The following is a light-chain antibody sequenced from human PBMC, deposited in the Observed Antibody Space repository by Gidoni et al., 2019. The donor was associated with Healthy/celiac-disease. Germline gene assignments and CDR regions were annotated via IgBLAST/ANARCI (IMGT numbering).Light chain of an antibody. V-gene: IGKV3-15*01. CDR3: QQYNNWPSWT. CDR1: QSVSNN. Sequence: EIVMTQSTATLSVSPGERATLSCRASQSVSNNLAWYQQKPGQAPRLLIYGSSTRATGIPARFSGSGSGTEFTLTISSLQSEDFAVYYCQQYNNWPSWTFGQGTKVEIK. J-gene: IGKJ1*01. CDR2: GSS.